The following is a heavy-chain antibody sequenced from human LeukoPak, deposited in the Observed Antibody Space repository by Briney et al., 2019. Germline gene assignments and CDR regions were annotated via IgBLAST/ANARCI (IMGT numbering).Heavy chain of an antibody. D-gene: IGHD1-26*01. CDR2: IWYDGSKK. V-gene: IGHV3-33*06. CDR3: AKGNSGSPLGYMDV. J-gene: IGHJ6*03. Sequence: GGSLRLSCAASGFTFSNYGMHWVRQAPGKGLEWVAVIWYDGSKKYYADSVRGRFTISRDNSKNTLYLQMNSLRAEDTAVYYCAKGNSGSPLGYMDVWGKGTTVTVSS. CDR1: GFTFSNYG.